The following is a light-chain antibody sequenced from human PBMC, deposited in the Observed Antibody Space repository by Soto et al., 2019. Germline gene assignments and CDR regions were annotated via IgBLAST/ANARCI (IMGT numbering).Light chain of an antibody. J-gene: IGKJ2*01. CDR2: DAS. Sequence: EIVLTQSPATLSLSPGERATLSCWASQSVSSYLAWYQQKPGQAPRLLIYDASNRATGIPARFSGGGSGTDFTLTISSLEPEDFATYYCQQHNSFPRSFGQGTKLEIK. V-gene: IGKV3-11*01. CDR3: QQHNSFPRS. CDR1: QSVSSY.